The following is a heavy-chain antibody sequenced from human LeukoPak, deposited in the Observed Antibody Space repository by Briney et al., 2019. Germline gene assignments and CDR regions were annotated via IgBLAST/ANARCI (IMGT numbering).Heavy chain of an antibody. CDR3: ASGLGYCSGRSCYSLGLPDY. J-gene: IGHJ4*02. CDR1: GYSFTSYW. V-gene: IGHV5-51*01. D-gene: IGHD2-15*01. CDR2: IYPGDSDT. Sequence: GESLKISCKGSGYSFTSYWIGWVRQMPGKGLEWMGIIYPGDSDTRYSPSFQGQVTISADKSISTAYLQWSSLKASDTAMYYCASGLGYCSGRSCYSLGLPDYWGQGTLVTVSS.